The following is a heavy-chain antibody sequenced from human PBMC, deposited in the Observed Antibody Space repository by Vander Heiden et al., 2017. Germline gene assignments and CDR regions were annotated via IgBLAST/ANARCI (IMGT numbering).Heavy chain of an antibody. Sequence: QVQLVQSGAEVKKPGASVKVSCKASGYTFTSYDINWVRQATGQGLEWMGWMNPNSGNTGYAQKFKGRVTMTRNTSISTAYMELSSLRSENTAVYYCARDLNPNTGSRGAFDFWGQGTLVTVSS. CDR3: ARDLNPNTGSRGAFDF. CDR1: GYTFTSYD. V-gene: IGHV1-8*01. D-gene: IGHD1-26*01. CDR2: MNPNSGNT. J-gene: IGHJ4*02.